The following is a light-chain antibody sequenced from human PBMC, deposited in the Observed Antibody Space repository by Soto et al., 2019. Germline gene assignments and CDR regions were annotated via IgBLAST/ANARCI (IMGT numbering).Light chain of an antibody. J-gene: IGKJ4*01. Sequence: ELVLTQSPGTLSLSPGERATLSCRASQSVTSTYLAWYQQKPGQAPRLLIYGASSRATGIPDRFSGSGSGTDFTLTISRLEPEDFAVYYCQQYGSSRLTFGGGTNVEIK. V-gene: IGKV3-20*01. CDR2: GAS. CDR1: QSVTSTY. CDR3: QQYGSSRLT.